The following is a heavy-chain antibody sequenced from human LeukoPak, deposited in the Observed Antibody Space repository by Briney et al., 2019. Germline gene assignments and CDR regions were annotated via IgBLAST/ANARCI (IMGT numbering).Heavy chain of an antibody. CDR2: ISSSSYI. D-gene: IGHD3-10*01. CDR3: ARASGAVLWFGEPYYYYGMDV. CDR1: GFTFSSYS. V-gene: IGHV3-21*01. Sequence: PGGSLRLSCAASGFTFSSYSMNWVRQAPGKGLEWVSSISSSSYIYYADSVKGRFTISRDNAKNSLYLQMNSLRAEDTAVYYCARASGAVLWFGEPYYYYGMDVWGQGTTVTVSS. J-gene: IGHJ6*02.